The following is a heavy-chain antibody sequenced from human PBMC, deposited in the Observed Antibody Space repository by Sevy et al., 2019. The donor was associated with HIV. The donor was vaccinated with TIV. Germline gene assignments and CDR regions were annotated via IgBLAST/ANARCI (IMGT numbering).Heavy chain of an antibody. CDR3: ASDQVQGYESSYYYYGMDV. J-gene: IGHJ6*02. Sequence: SETLSLTCTVSGGSISSYYWSWIRQPPGKGLEWIGYIYYSGSTNYNPSLKSRVTISVDTSRNQFSLKLSSVTAADAAVYYCASDQVQGYESSYYYYGMDVWGQGTTVTVSS. D-gene: IGHD5-12*01. CDR2: IYYSGST. V-gene: IGHV4-59*13. CDR1: GGSISSYY.